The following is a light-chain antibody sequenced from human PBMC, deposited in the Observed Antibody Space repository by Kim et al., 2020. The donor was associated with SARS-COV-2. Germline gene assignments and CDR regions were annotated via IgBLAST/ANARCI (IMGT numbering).Light chain of an antibody. V-gene: IGLV6-57*01. Sequence: GKTITISCTRSSGSIARNYVQWYQQRPGSSPTTVIYEVNQRPSGVPDRFSGSIDSSSNSASLTISGLKTEDEADYYCQSYDSSNVVFGGGTQLTVL. CDR3: QSYDSSNVV. CDR1: SGSIARNY. J-gene: IGLJ2*01. CDR2: EVN.